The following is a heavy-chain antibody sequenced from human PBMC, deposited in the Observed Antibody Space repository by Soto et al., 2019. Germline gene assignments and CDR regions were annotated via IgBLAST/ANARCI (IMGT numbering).Heavy chain of an antibody. CDR3: ARQRAMPPHFYSGMDV. CDR1: GGTFGSYP. Sequence: QVHLVQSGAEVKKPGSSVKVSCTASGGTFGSYPVTWVRQAPGQGLEWMGEIIPMFGTASYAQKFRGRVTLTADKSTTTAHMELRSLSSDDTAVYFCARQRAMPPHFYSGMDVWGQGTTVTVSS. J-gene: IGHJ6*02. D-gene: IGHD2-2*01. V-gene: IGHV1-69*06. CDR2: IIPMFGTA.